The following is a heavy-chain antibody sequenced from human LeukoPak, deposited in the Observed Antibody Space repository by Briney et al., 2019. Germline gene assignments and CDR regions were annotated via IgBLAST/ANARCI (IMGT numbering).Heavy chain of an antibody. CDR2: IYTSGST. CDR1: GGSISSGSYY. J-gene: IGHJ4*02. CDR3: AREEGIATSGALEY. V-gene: IGHV4-61*02. Sequence: SETLSLTCTVSGGSISSGSYYWSWIRQPAGKGLEWIGRIYTSGSTNYNPSLKSRVTISVDTSRTQISLNLGSVTAADTAVYYCAREEGIATSGALEYWGQGILVTVSS. D-gene: IGHD6-13*01.